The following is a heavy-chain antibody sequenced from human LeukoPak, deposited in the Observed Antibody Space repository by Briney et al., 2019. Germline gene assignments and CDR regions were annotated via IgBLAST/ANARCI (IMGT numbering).Heavy chain of an antibody. J-gene: IGHJ5*01. Sequence: SQTLSLTRSVSGDSIDSGGYYSTWLRQHPGRGLEWIGHIYYDGRTHHNPSLKSRVTISVDTSKNQFSLNVSSVTAADTAVYFCARIGTASPRTWFDSWGQGTLVTVSS. CDR3: ARIGTASPRTWFDS. V-gene: IGHV4-31*03. CDR2: IYYDGRT. D-gene: IGHD1/OR15-1a*01. CDR1: GDSIDSGGYY.